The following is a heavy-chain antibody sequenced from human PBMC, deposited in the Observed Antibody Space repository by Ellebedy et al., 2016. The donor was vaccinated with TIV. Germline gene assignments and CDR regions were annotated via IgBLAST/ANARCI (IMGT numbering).Heavy chain of an antibody. J-gene: IGHJ5*02. V-gene: IGHV4-30-4*01. Sequence: MPSETLSLTCYVSGGSISSVDYFWSWIRQPPGKGLEWIGYIYYSGSTHYNPSLKSRVTISVDTSKNQFSLKLSSVTAADTAGYYCARYNGPGGWFDPWGQGTLVTVSS. CDR3: ARYNGPGGWFDP. CDR1: GGSISSVDYF. CDR2: IYYSGST. D-gene: IGHD2-8*01.